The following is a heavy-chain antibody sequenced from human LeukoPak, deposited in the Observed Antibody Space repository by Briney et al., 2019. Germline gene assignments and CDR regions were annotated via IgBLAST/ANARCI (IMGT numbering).Heavy chain of an antibody. J-gene: IGHJ4*02. CDR1: GYSISSGYY. CDR3: ARDSVSKYCSGGRCDTYYFDY. V-gene: IGHV4-38-2*02. CDR2: IYHSGST. Sequence: SETLSLTCAVSGYSISSGYYWGWIRQPPGKGLEWIGSIYHSGSTYYNPSLKSRVTISVDTSKNQFSPKLSSVTAADTAVYYCARDSVSKYCSGGRCDTYYFDYWGQGTLVTVSS. D-gene: IGHD2-15*01.